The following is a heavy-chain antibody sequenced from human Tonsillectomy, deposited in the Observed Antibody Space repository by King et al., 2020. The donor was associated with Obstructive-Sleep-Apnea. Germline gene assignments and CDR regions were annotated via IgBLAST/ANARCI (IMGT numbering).Heavy chain of an antibody. CDR2: IRIGVRTP. V-gene: IGHV3-48*04. Sequence: QLVQSGGGLVQPGGSLRLSCAASGFTFSRSSMNWVRQPPGRGLGWVSHIRIGVRTPYYAGSLEGRFTISRDNAKNSLYLHMNSLRVEDTAVYYCARLRNYFENGSMDVWGQGTTVTVSS. CDR1: GFTFSRSS. J-gene: IGHJ6*02. CDR3: ARLRNYFENGSMDV. D-gene: IGHD3-22*01.